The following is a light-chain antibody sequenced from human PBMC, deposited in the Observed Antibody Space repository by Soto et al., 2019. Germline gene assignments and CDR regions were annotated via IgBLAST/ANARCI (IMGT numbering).Light chain of an antibody. Sequence: DIQMTQSPSTLSASVGDTVTITCRASQSISDWLAWYQQKPGKAPRLLIYKASGLESGVPSRFSGSGSGAEFTLTISSLQPDDFATYYCQQYNSYSTFGQGTRVDIK. CDR2: KAS. V-gene: IGKV1-5*03. CDR1: QSISDW. J-gene: IGKJ1*01. CDR3: QQYNSYST.